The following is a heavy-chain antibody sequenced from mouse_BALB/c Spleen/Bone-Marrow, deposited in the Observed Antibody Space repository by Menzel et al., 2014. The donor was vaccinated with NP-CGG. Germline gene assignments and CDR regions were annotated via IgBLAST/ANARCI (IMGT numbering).Heavy chain of an antibody. D-gene: IGHD2-3*01. J-gene: IGHJ4*01. CDR1: GYAFSSSW. CDR3: ARSDGYRTMDY. CDR2: IYPGDGDT. V-gene: IGHV1-82*01. Sequence: QVQLKQSGPELVKPGASVKISCKASGYAFSSSWMNWVKQGPGQGLEWIGRIYPGDGDTNYNGKFKGKATLTADKSSSTAYMQLSSLTSVDSAVYFCARSDGYRTMDYWGQGTSVTVSS.